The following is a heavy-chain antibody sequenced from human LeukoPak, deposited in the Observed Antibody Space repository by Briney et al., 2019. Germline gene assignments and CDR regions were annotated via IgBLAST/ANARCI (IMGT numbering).Heavy chain of an antibody. CDR3: ARRGNNLYASVY. D-gene: IGHD5-24*01. CDR2: IKQDGSKT. V-gene: IGHV3-7*01. J-gene: IGHJ4*02. CDR1: GFTFSGFW. Sequence: GGSLRLSCAASGFTFSGFWMTWVRQAPGKGLEWVANIKQDGSKTYYVDSVKGRFTISRDNARNSLFLQMNSLRAEDTAVYYCARRGNNLYASVYWGQGTLVTVSS.